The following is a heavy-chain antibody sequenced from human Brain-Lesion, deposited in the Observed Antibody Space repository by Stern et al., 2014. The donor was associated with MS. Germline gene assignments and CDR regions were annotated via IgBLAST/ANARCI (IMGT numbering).Heavy chain of an antibody. V-gene: IGHV3-7*01. Sequence: VQLVESGGGLVQPGGSLTISCTAAGFTFGNYWMTWVRQAPGKGLEWVANIKEDGTGKNYVDSVKGRCTISRDNARNSLTLQLNSLRRGDTALYYFARVYNTIYGIVTQRGSGMDVWGQGTTVIVSS. CDR1: GFTFGNYW. D-gene: IGHD3-3*01. CDR2: IKEDGTGK. CDR3: ARVYNTIYGIVTQRGSGMDV. J-gene: IGHJ6*02.